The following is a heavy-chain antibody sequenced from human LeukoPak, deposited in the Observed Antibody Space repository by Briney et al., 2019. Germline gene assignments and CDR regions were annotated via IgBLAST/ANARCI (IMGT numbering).Heavy chain of an antibody. J-gene: IGHJ4*02. Sequence: PSQTLSLTCTVSGGSISSGDYYWHWIRQPPGKGLEWIGCIYYSGSTYYNPSLRSRVTISVYTSKNQFSLKLSSVTAADTAIYYCARDLRGYGNYVLWGQGILVTVST. CDR1: GGSISSGDYY. CDR3: ARDLRGYGNYVL. CDR2: IYYSGST. V-gene: IGHV4-30-4*08. D-gene: IGHD4-11*01.